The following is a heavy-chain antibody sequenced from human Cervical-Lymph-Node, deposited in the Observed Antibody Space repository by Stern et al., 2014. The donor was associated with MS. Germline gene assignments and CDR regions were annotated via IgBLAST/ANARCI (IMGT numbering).Heavy chain of an antibody. Sequence: QMQLVQSGSEVKKPGASVKVSCKASEYTHNNYLIHWVRQAPGQRPDWMGGINPSGATTYDQKVQDRVTMTTDASTSTFYMELSRLRSEDTAVYYCAVRYCSGGRCYSVPDVWGQGTTVIVSS. CDR1: EYTHNNYL. CDR3: AVRYCSGGRCYSVPDV. J-gene: IGHJ6*02. V-gene: IGHV1-46*02. D-gene: IGHD2-15*01. CDR2: INPSGAT.